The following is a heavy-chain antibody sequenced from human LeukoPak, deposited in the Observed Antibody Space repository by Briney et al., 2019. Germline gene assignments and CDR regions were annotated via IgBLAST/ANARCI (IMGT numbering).Heavy chain of an antibody. CDR2: ISSSGSTI. D-gene: IGHD5-18*01. CDR3: ARGPDGYSYGYGDIDY. CDR1: GFTFSSYE. J-gene: IGHJ4*02. Sequence: GGSLRLSCAASGFTFSSYEMNWVRQAPGKGLEWVSYISSSGSTIYYADSVKGRFTISRDNAKNSLYLQMNSLRAEDTAVYYCARGPDGYSYGYGDIDYWGQGTLATVSS. V-gene: IGHV3-48*03.